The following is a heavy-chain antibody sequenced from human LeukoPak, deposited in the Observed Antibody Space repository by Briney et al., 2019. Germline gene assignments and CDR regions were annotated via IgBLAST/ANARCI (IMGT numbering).Heavy chain of an antibody. CDR1: GGSIGSYY. Sequence: PSETLSLTCSVSGGSIGSYYWSWIRQPPGKGLEWIGDIDYSGKTDYNPSLRSRVSISVDTSKNQFSLKLSSVTAADTAVYYCASSPLYSSSSGLWGQGTLVTVSS. D-gene: IGHD6-6*01. CDR2: IDYSGKT. J-gene: IGHJ4*02. CDR3: ASSPLYSSSSGL. V-gene: IGHV4-59*08.